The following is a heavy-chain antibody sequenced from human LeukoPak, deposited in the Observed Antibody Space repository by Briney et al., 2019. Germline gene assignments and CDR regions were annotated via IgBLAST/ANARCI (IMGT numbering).Heavy chain of an antibody. CDR3: ARGTGTYSSSWYPLDY. V-gene: IGHV4-34*01. CDR1: GGSFSGYY. CDR2: INHSGST. J-gene: IGHJ4*02. D-gene: IGHD6-13*01. Sequence: SETLSLTCAFYGGSFSGYYWSWIRQPPGKGLEWIGEINHSGSTNYNPSLKSRVTISVDKSKNQFSLKLSSVTAADTAVYYCARGTGTYSSSWYPLDYWGQGTLVTVSS.